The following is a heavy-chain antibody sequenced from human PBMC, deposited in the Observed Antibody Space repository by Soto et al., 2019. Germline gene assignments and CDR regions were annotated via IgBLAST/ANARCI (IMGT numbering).Heavy chain of an antibody. V-gene: IGHV3-48*03. CDR2: ISRSGDVI. CDR3: ALDVEGGSCCSWFDP. Sequence: EVQLVESGGDFVQPGGSLRLSCAGSGFNFSSYEMNWVRQAPGKGLEWVSYISRSGDVIYYADSVKGRFTVSRDNAKTSMYLQMSSQRAEDTAVYYGALDVEGGSCCSWFDPWGQGTLVTVSS. D-gene: IGHD2-15*01. CDR1: GFNFSSYE. J-gene: IGHJ5*02.